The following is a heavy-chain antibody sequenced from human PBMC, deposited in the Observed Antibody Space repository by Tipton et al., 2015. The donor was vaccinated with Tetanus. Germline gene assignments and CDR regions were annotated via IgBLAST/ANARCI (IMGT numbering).Heavy chain of an antibody. J-gene: IGHJ3*02. D-gene: IGHD6-6*01. CDR1: GFSLSTRAVG. CDR2: IYYNDDK. V-gene: IGHV2-5*01. CDR3: AHLKLRGSSSGDAFDI. Sequence: LVKPTQTLTLTCTFSGFSLSTRAVGVGWIRQPPGKAPEWLALIYYNDDKRYSPSLKSRLTITKDTSKNQVVITMTNLDPVDTGTYYCAHLKLRGSSSGDAFDIWGQRTMVTVSS.